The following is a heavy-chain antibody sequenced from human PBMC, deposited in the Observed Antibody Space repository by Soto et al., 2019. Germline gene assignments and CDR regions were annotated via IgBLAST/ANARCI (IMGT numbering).Heavy chain of an antibody. CDR3: AKDQGWSSDETHDY. CDR2: ISGSGGST. V-gene: IGHV3-23*01. CDR1: GFTFRSYA. D-gene: IGHD6-6*01. Sequence: EVQLLESGGGLVQPGGSLRLSCAASGFTFRSYAMSWVRQAPGKGLEWVSGISGSGGSTYYADSVKGRFTISRDNSKNRLYLQTLSLRAEDTDVYYCAKDQGWSSDETHDYWGQGTLVTVSS. J-gene: IGHJ4*02.